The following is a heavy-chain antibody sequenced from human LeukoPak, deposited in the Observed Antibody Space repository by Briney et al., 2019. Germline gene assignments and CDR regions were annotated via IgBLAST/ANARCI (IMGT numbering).Heavy chain of an antibody. D-gene: IGHD6-13*01. J-gene: IGHJ4*02. CDR1: GYTFTSYG. V-gene: IGHV1-18*01. Sequence: GASVKVSCKASGYTFTSYGISWVRQAPGQGLEWMGWISAYNGNTNYAQKLQGRVTMTTDTSTSTAYMELRSLRSDDTAAYYCARLADEQQLVWNNLYYFDYWGQGTLVTVSS. CDR3: ARLADEQQLVWNNLYYFDY. CDR2: ISAYNGNT.